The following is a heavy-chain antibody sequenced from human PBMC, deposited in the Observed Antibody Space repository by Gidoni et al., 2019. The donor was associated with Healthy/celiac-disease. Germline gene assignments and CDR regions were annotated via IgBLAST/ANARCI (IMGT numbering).Heavy chain of an antibody. CDR2: IYYSGST. CDR1: GGSISSYY. D-gene: IGHD6-19*01. Sequence: QVQLQESGPGLVKPSETLSLTCTVSGGSISSYYWSWIRQPPGKGLEWIGYIYYSGSTNYNPSLKSRVTISVDTSKNQFSLKLSSVTAADTAVYYCARLEWNSSGWYPFDYWGQGTLVTVSS. CDR3: ARLEWNSSGWYPFDY. J-gene: IGHJ4*02. V-gene: IGHV4-59*08.